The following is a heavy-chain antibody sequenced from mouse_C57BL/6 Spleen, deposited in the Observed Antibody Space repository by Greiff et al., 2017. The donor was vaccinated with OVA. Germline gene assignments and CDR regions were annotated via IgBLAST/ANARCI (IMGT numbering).Heavy chain of an antibody. V-gene: IGHV1-52*01. CDR2: IDPSDSET. CDR1: GYTFTSYW. CDR3: ARSPGNGDY. Sequence: QVQLQQPGAELVRPGSSVKLFCKASGYTFTSYWMHWVKQRPIQGLEWIGNIDPSDSETHYNQKFKDKATVTVDKSASTAYMQLSSLAAEDSEGYYRARSPGNGDYGGQGTTLTVSS. J-gene: IGHJ2*01. D-gene: IGHD1-1*01.